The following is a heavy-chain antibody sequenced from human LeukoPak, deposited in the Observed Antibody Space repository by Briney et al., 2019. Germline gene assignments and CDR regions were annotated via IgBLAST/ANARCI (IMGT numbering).Heavy chain of an antibody. CDR3: AGGVVEEGLYFDS. V-gene: IGHV4-38-2*01. CDR1: GYSISSGYY. D-gene: IGHD2-15*01. CDR2: IYHSGST. J-gene: IGHJ4*02. Sequence: PSETLSLTCAVSGYSISSGYYWGWIRQPPGKGLEWIGSIYHSGSTYYNPSLKSRVTISVDTSKNQFSLKLSSVTAADTAVYYCAGGVVEEGLYFDSWGQGTLVTVSS.